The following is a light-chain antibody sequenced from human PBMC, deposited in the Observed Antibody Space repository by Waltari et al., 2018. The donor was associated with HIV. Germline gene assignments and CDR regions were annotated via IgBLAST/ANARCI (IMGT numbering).Light chain of an antibody. Sequence: QSVLTQPPSASGTPGQRVTISCYGSSSNIGSNYGSWYQQLPGTAPKLLIYRNNQRPSGVPDRFSGSKSGTSASLAISGLRSEDEADYYCAAWDDSLSGLVFGGGTKVTVL. V-gene: IGLV1-47*01. CDR3: AAWDDSLSGLV. CDR1: SSNIGSNY. J-gene: IGLJ3*02. CDR2: RNN.